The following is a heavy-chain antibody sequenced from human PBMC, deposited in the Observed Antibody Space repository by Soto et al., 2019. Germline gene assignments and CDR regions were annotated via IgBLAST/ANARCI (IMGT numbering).Heavy chain of an antibody. D-gene: IGHD1-1*01. CDR1: GYTFTKYV. J-gene: IGHJ6*02. CDR3: ATSTIDNSNWKQYFYGVDV. CDR2: INAGNGNT. V-gene: IGHV1-3*01. Sequence: ASVKVSCKASGYTFTKYVIHWVRQAPGQRLEWMGWINAGNGNTKYSQNFQGRVTITRDTSASTTYMELSSLRSQDTAVYYCATSTIDNSNWKQYFYGVDVWGQGSTVTVSS.